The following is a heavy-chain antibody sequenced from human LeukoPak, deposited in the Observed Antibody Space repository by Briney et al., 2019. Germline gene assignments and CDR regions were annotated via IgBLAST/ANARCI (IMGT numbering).Heavy chain of an antibody. J-gene: IGHJ4*02. CDR1: GFTFSSYG. CDR3: AKDAKFIVVVPAAIGY. D-gene: IGHD2-2*02. CDR2: IRYDGSNK. V-gene: IGHV3-30*02. Sequence: GGSLRLSCAASGFTFSSYGMHWVRQAPGKGLEWVAFIRYDGSNKYYADSVKGRFTISRDNSKNTLYLQMNSLRAEDTAVYYCAKDAKFIVVVPAAIGYWGQGTLVTVSS.